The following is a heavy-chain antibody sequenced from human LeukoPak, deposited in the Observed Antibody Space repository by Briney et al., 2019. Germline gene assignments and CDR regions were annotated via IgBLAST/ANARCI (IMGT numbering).Heavy chain of an antibody. CDR3: AGRSGPDDY. Sequence: PGGSLRLSCAASGFTFSSYAMSWVRQAPGKGLEWVSAIGGSGSTTYYADSVKGRFTISRDNSKNTLYLQMNSLRVEDTAVYYCAGRSGPDDYWGQGTLVTVSS. J-gene: IGHJ4*02. CDR2: IGGSGSTT. D-gene: IGHD2-15*01. V-gene: IGHV3-23*01. CDR1: GFTFSSYA.